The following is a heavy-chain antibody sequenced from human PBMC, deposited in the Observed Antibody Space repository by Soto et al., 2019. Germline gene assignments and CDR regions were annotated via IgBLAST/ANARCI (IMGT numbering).Heavy chain of an antibody. CDR2: ISSTGTDI. Sequence: PGGSLRLSCAASGFMFPKCTMNWVRQAPGKGLEWVSSISSTGTDIDDADSVKGRFTISRDNAKNLLFLQMDSLRVEDTAVYYCARARSDYYAMDVWGQGTKVTVSS. J-gene: IGHJ6*02. V-gene: IGHV3-21*06. CDR3: ARARSDYYAMDV. CDR1: GFMFPKCT.